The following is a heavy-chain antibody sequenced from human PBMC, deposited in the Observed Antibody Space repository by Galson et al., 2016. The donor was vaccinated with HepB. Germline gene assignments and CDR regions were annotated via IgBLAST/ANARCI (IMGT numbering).Heavy chain of an antibody. CDR1: GFTFSSYA. V-gene: IGHV3-23*01. J-gene: IGHJ4*02. D-gene: IGHD4-11*01. CDR2: ISRSGDAT. CDR3: ATMDYNANSAY. Sequence: SLRLSCAASGFTFSSYAMDWVRQAPRKGLEWVSAISRSGDATYYADSVKGRFTIFRDKSKDTLYLQMNSLRDEDTAAYYCATMDYNANSAYWGQGTLVTVSS.